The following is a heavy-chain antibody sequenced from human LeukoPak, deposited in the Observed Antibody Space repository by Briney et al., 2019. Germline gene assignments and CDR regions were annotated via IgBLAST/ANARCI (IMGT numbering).Heavy chain of an antibody. Sequence: GGSLRLSCAASGFTFSSYAMSWVRQAPGKGLEWVSAISGSGGSTYYADSVKGRFTISRDNSKNTLYLQMNSLGAEDTAVYYCAKEEGLVVAATHDYWGQGTLVTVSS. D-gene: IGHD2-15*01. J-gene: IGHJ4*02. V-gene: IGHV3-23*01. CDR3: AKEEGLVVAATHDY. CDR2: ISGSGGST. CDR1: GFTFSSYA.